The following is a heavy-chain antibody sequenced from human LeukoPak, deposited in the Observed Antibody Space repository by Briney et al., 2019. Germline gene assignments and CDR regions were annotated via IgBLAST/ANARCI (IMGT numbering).Heavy chain of an antibody. V-gene: IGHV3-23*01. CDR3: ANLPTSGWYAGGNWFDP. J-gene: IGHJ5*02. CDR2: ISGSGGDI. Sequence: GGSLRLSCAASGFTFSNYAMTWVRQAPGKGLEWVSLISGSGGDIRYADSVRGRFSISRGNSKNRVYLQMKRLRDEDRVVFDCANLPTSGWYAGGNWFDPWGQGTLVTVSS. CDR1: GFTFSNYA. D-gene: IGHD6-19*01.